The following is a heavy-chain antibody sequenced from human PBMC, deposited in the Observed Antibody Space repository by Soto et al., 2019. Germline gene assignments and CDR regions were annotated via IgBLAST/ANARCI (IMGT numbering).Heavy chain of an antibody. V-gene: IGHV4-34*01. D-gene: IGHD3-22*01. J-gene: IGHJ6*02. Sequence: QVQLQQWGAGLLKPSETLSLTCAVYGGSFSGYYWSWIRQPPGKGLEWIGEINHSGSTNYNPSLKSRVTISVDTSKNQFSLKLSSVTAADTAVYYCASGSSGYYYDYYGMDVWGQGTTVTVSS. CDR3: ASGSSGYYYDYYGMDV. CDR1: GGSFSGYY. CDR2: INHSGST.